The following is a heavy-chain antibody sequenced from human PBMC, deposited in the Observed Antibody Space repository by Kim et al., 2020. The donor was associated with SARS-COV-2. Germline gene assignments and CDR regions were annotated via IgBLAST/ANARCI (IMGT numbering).Heavy chain of an antibody. D-gene: IGHD3-22*01. V-gene: IGHV3-23*01. J-gene: IGHJ4*02. CDR1: GFTISSYD. CDR3: AKVNRPYHYDSSGRNF. CDR2: ISGNGDRT. Sequence: GGSLRLSCTVSGFTISSYDSTWVRQAPGKGLEWVSFISGNGDRTYYADSVKGRFTISRDNSKNTLYLQMSSLRAEDTAMYYCAKVNRPYHYDSSGRNFWWQGTVVTVSS.